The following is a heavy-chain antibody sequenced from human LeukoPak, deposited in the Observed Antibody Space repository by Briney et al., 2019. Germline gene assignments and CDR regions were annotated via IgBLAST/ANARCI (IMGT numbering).Heavy chain of an antibody. J-gene: IGHJ4*02. CDR2: LKEDGSEK. Sequence: GGSLRLSCAASGFTFSSYEKNWVRQAPGKGLEWVANLKEDGSEKYYVDSVKGRFTISRDNAKNSLYLQMNSLRGDDTAVYYCARGVYYFDYWAQGTLVTVSS. V-gene: IGHV3-7*04. CDR1: GFTFSSYE. CDR3: ARGVYYFDY.